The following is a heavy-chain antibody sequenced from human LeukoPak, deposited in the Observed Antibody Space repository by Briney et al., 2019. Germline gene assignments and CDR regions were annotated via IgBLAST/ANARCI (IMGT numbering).Heavy chain of an antibody. CDR1: GFTFSSYW. CDR3: ARVDGGQSI. CDR2: IHRSGST. D-gene: IGHD6-6*01. V-gene: IGHV3-53*01. J-gene: IGHJ4*02. Sequence: GGSLRLSCAVSGFTFSSYWMRWVRQAPGKGLEWVSLIHRSGSTYHADSVKGRFTISRDNSKNTVYFQMNSLRAEDTAVYYCARVDGGQSIWGQGTLVIVSS.